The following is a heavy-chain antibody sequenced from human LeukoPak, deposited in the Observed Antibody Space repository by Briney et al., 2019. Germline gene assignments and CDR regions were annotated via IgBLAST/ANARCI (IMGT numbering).Heavy chain of an antibody. D-gene: IGHD3-22*01. Sequence: GRSLRLSCAASGFTFSSYAMPWVHQAPGKRLEWVAIISYDGNNKYYADSVKGRFTISRDNSKDTLYLQMNSLRAEDTAGYYCARVSSDYYDSSGYYYVVGAFDIWGQGTMVTVSS. CDR2: ISYDGNNK. CDR1: GFTFSSYA. J-gene: IGHJ3*02. CDR3: ARVSSDYYDSSGYYYVVGAFDI. V-gene: IGHV3-30-3*01.